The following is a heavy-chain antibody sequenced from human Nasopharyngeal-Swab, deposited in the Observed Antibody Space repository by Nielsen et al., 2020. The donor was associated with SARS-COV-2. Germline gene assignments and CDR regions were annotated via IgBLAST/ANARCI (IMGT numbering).Heavy chain of an antibody. CDR3: TRPAYGGNSVGAFDI. Sequence: GGSLRLSCAASGFTFSGSAMHWVRQASGKGREWVGRIRTKANSYATAYAASVKGRFTISRDDSKNTAYLQMNSLKTEDTAVYYCTRPAYGGNSVGAFDIWGQGTMVTVSS. CDR1: GFTFSGSA. J-gene: IGHJ3*02. D-gene: IGHD4-23*01. CDR2: IRTKANSYAT. V-gene: IGHV3-73*01.